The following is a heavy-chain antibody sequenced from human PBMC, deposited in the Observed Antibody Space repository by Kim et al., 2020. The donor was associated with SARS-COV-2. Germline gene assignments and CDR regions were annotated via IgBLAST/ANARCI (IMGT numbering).Heavy chain of an antibody. CDR1: GFTFSTYW. J-gene: IGHJ4*02. CDR2: INSDGSTT. CDR3: ARRTYSSGAYYFDF. Sequence: GGSLRLSCAASGFTFSTYWMHWVRQAPGKGLVWVSLINSDGSTTTYADSVKGRFTISRDNAKNTLYLQMNSLRAEDTAVYYCARRTYSSGAYYFDFWGQGTLVTVSS. V-gene: IGHV3-74*01. D-gene: IGHD6-19*01.